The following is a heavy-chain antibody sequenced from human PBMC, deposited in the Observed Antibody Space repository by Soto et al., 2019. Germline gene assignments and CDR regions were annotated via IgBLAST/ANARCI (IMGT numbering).Heavy chain of an antibody. D-gene: IGHD5-12*01. CDR2: ISWNSGSI. J-gene: IGHJ4*02. CDR1: GFTFDDYA. CDR3: AKDPDGYATYFDY. V-gene: IGHV3-9*01. Sequence: EVQLLESGGGLVQPGGSLRLSCAASGFTFDDYAMHWVRQAPGKGLEWVSGISWNSGSIGYADSVKGRFTISRDNAKNSLYLQMNSLRAEDTALYYCAKDPDGYATYFDYWGQGTLVTVSS.